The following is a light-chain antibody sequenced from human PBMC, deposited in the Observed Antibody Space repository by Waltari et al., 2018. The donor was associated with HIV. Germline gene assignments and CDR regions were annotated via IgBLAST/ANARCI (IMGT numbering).Light chain of an antibody. Sequence: QSALTQPASVSGSPGQSITISCDLNDNEYVSWYQRHPGKAPKVIIYEVTNRPSGLSNRFSCSKSGNTATLTISGLQPEDEAYYFCTSYISGTSPVFGRGTRVTVL. J-gene: IGLJ2*01. CDR2: EVT. V-gene: IGLV2-14*01. CDR3: TSYISGTSPV. CDR1: DLNDNEY.